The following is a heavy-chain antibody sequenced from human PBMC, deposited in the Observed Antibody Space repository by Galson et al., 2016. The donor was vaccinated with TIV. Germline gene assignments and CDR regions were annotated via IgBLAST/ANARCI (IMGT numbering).Heavy chain of an antibody. V-gene: IGHV2-5*02. J-gene: IGHJ6*02. D-gene: IGHD6-19*01. Sequence: PALVKPTQTLTLTCTFSGFSLTTTGVGVTWIRQPPGKALEWLAVIHWDDNKRSSPSMRSRLTITTDTSKNQVVLNMTNMDPVDTATYYCGQSGWLGNYYYYGVDVWGQGTTVTVSS. CDR2: IHWDDNK. CDR1: GFSLTTTGVG. CDR3: GQSGWLGNYYYYGVDV.